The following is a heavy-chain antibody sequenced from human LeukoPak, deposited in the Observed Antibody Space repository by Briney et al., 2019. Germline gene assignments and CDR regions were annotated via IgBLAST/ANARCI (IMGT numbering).Heavy chain of an antibody. D-gene: IGHD5-24*01. Sequence: VASVKVSCKASGYTFTSYYMHWVRQAPGQGLEWLGIINPSGGSTSYAQKFQGRVTMTRDTSTSTVYMELSSLGSEDTAVYYCARESGTQRWLQLHPQSYFSLPDYWGQGTLVTVSS. CDR2: INPSGGST. V-gene: IGHV1-46*01. CDR3: ARESGTQRWLQLHPQSYFSLPDY. J-gene: IGHJ4*02. CDR1: GYTFTSYY.